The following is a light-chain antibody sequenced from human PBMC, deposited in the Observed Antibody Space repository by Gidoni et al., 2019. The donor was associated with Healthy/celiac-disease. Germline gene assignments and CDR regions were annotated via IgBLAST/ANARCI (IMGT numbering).Light chain of an antibody. CDR1: QSVSSY. Sequence: ILSTHSPATLSLSPGERATLSCRASQSVSSYLAWYQQKPGQAPRLLIYDASNRATGIPARFSGSGSGTDFTLTISSLEPEDFAVYYCQQRSNWPVTFGPGTKVDIK. J-gene: IGKJ3*01. V-gene: IGKV3-11*01. CDR2: DAS. CDR3: QQRSNWPVT.